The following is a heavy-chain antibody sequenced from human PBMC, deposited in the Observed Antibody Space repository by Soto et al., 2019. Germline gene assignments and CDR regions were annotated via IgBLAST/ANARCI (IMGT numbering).Heavy chain of an antibody. V-gene: IGHV3-23*01. CDR1: GFTVCNYG. J-gene: IGHJ5*02. CDR3: AKEQSISGPTWFAP. D-gene: IGHD6-19*01. CDR2: ISGRGDNT. Sequence: GVLRLSYASSGFTVCNYGISSVRQAPGKGLEWVSAISGRGDNTYYADSVQGWFAISRDNSKNTLYLQMNSLRAEDTAVYYCAKEQSISGPTWFAPLGQGTLVTVSS.